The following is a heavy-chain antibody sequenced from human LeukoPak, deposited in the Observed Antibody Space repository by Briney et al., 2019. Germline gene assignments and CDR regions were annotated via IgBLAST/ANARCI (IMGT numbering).Heavy chain of an antibody. J-gene: IGHJ4*02. CDR2: ISYSGST. D-gene: IGHD2-2*01. Sequence: SGTLSLTCTVSGASISGHYWNWLRQPPGKGLEGMGYISYSGSTSYNPSLKSRVTISVDTSKNQFSLNLTSVTAADTAVYYCASQGGYCSSMSCYPHFDYWGQGTLVTVSS. V-gene: IGHV4-59*11. CDR1: GASISGHY. CDR3: ASQGGYCSSMSCYPHFDY.